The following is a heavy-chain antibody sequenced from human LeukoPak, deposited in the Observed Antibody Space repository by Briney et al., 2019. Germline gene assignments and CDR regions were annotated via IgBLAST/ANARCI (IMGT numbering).Heavy chain of an antibody. CDR1: GFTFSSYA. V-gene: IGHV3-66*01. D-gene: IGHD3-10*01. J-gene: IGHJ5*02. CDR2: IYSGGST. CDR3: ASTRRVTRGFDP. Sequence: PGRSLRLSCAASGFTFSSYAMHWVRQAPGKGLEWVSVIYSGGSTYYADSVKGRFTISRDNSKNTLYLQMNSLRAEDTAVYYCASTRRVTRGFDPWGQGTLVTVSS.